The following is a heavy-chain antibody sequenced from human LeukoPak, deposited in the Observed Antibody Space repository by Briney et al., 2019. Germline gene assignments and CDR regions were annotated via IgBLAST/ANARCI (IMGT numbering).Heavy chain of an antibody. CDR2: ISYDGSNK. Sequence: PGGSLRLSCAASGFTFSSYAMHWVRQAPGEGLEWVAVISYDGSNKYYADSVKGRFTISRDNSKNTLYPQMNSLRAEDTAVYYCASPKGHAFDIWGQGTMVTVSS. CDR1: GFTFSSYA. CDR3: ASPKGHAFDI. V-gene: IGHV3-30-3*01. J-gene: IGHJ3*02.